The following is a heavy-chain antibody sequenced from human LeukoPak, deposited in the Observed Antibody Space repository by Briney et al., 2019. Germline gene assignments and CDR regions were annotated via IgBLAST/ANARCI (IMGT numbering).Heavy chain of an antibody. J-gene: IGHJ5*02. Sequence: DSVKVSCKASGYTFTGYYIHWVRQAPGQGLEWMGRIYPNTGGTNYAQKFQGRVTMTRDTSITTAYMELSRLRSDDTAVYYCARGLICSGTSSYSGPRNWFDPWGQGTLVTVSS. D-gene: IGHD2-15*01. CDR3: ARGLICSGTSSYSGPRNWFDP. V-gene: IGHV1-2*06. CDR1: GYTFTGYY. CDR2: IYPNTGGT.